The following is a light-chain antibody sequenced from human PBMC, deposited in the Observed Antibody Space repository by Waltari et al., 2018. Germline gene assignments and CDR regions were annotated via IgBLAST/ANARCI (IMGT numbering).Light chain of an antibody. CDR3: QSYDSSLTAVV. CDR2: MNN. V-gene: IGLV1-40*01. CDR1: GSNIGGGYD. J-gene: IGLJ2*01. Sequence: QSVLSQPPSVSGAPGQRVTISCTGGGSNIGGGYDVNWYQPLPGAAPKLLIFMNNPRPSGVPGRFSGSESGASASLAITGLQSEDEADYYCQSYDSSLTAVVFGGGTKLTVL.